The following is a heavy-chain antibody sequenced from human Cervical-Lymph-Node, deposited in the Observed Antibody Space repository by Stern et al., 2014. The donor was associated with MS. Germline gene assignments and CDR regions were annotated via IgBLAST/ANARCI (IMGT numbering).Heavy chain of an antibody. J-gene: IGHJ6*02. Sequence: VQLVQSGAEVKKPGASVKVSCKVSGYTLSELSMHWVRQAPGKGLEWMGGFDPEDGETIYAQRFQGRVSMTEDTSTDTAYMELRSLTFEDMAVYYCATDCDDFRSGYSAPTKGYGLDVWGQGTTVTVTS. V-gene: IGHV1-24*01. CDR2: FDPEDGET. CDR1: GYTLSELS. D-gene: IGHD3-3*01. CDR3: ATDCDDFRSGYSAPTKGYGLDV.